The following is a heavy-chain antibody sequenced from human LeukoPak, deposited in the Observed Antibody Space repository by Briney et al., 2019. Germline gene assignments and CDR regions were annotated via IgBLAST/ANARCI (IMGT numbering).Heavy chain of an antibody. D-gene: IGHD2-2*01. CDR1: GGSISTYY. Sequence: SETLSLTCTVSGGSISTYYWRWVRQPPGKGPEWIGNIHYSGSTNYNPSLKSRVTISLDTSKNQFSLNLNFVTAADTAVYYCARSYCISTSCYAYFDYWGQGTLVTVSS. J-gene: IGHJ4*02. CDR3: ARSYCISTSCYAYFDY. V-gene: IGHV4-59*08. CDR2: IHYSGST.